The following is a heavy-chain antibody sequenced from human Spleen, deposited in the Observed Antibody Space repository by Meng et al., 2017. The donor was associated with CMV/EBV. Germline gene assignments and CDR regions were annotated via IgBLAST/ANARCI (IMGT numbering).Heavy chain of an antibody. D-gene: IGHD6-13*01. J-gene: IGHJ4*02. CDR3: ARARPQYSSSWYYFDY. V-gene: IGHV3-53*01. Sequence: SGVTVRSNYMSVVRQAPGKGLEWVSVIYSGGSTYYADSVKGRFTISRDNSKNTLYLQMNGLRAEATAVYYCARARPQYSSSWYYFDYWGQGTLVTVSS. CDR1: GVTVRSNY. CDR2: IYSGGST.